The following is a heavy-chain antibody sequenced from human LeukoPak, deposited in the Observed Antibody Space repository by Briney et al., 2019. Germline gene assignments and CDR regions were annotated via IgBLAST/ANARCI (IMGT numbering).Heavy chain of an antibody. CDR1: GFTFSSYG. Sequence: HPGRSLRLSCAASGFTFSSYGMHWVRQAPGKGLEWVAVISYDGSNKYYADSVKGRFTISRDNSKNTPYLQMNSLRAEDTAVYYCAKGSRVGVGAHIDYWGQGTLVTVSS. J-gene: IGHJ4*02. V-gene: IGHV3-30*18. CDR2: ISYDGSNK. D-gene: IGHD1-26*01. CDR3: AKGSRVGVGAHIDY.